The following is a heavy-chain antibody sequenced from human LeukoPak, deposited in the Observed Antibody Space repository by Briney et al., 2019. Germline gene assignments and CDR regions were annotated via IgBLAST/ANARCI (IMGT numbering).Heavy chain of an antibody. J-gene: IGHJ6*02. CDR2: ISPYDGNT. V-gene: IGHV1-18*01. Sequence: ASVKVSCKASNYTFASYGLSWVRQAPGQGLQWVGWISPYDGNTDYAQRFQARVAMTIDRATRTVYMDLKRLRLDDTAVYYCVRVWPPNAVDRGMTYSYFNALDVWGQGTTVIVSS. D-gene: IGHD1-1*01. CDR3: VRVWPPNAVDRGMTYSYFNALDV. CDR1: NYTFASYG.